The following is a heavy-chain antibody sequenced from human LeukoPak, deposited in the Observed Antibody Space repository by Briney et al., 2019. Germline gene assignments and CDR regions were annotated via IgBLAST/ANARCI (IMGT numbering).Heavy chain of an antibody. Sequence: PSETLSLTCTVSGGSISSGDYYWSWIRQPPGKGLEWIGYIYYSGSTYYNPSPKSRVTISVDTSKNQFSLKLSSVTAADTAVYYCASYMITFGGVIADAFDIWGQGTMVTVSS. D-gene: IGHD3-16*02. J-gene: IGHJ3*02. CDR2: IYYSGST. CDR1: GGSISSGDYY. V-gene: IGHV4-30-4*08. CDR3: ASYMITFGGVIADAFDI.